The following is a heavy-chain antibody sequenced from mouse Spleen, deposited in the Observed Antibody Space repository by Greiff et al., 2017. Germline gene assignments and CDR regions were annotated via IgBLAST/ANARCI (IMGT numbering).Heavy chain of an antibody. V-gene: IGHV10-1*01. CDR1: GFSFNTYA. J-gene: IGHJ4*01. Sequence: EVQLVESGGGLVQPKGSLKLSCAASGFSFNTYAMNWVRQAPGKGLEWVARIRSKSNNYATYYADSVKDRFTISRDDSESMLYLQMNNLKTEDTAMYYCVRHEYSGAMDYWGQGTSVTVSS. CDR3: VRHEYSGAMDY. CDR2: IRSKSNNYAT. D-gene: IGHD3-1*01.